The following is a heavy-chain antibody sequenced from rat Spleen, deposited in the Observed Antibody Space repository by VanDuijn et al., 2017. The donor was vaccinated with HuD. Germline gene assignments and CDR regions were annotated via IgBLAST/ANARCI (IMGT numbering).Heavy chain of an antibody. CDR3: TTANNGGFSELYYFDY. CDR2: ISTGGTNT. CDR1: GFTFSNYY. V-gene: IGHV5-27*01. Sequence: EVQLVESDGGLVQPGRSLKLSCAASGFTFSNYYMAWVRQAPTKGLEWVAFISTGGTNTYYPDSVKGRFTISRDTAQNTLYLQMNSLRSEDTATYYCTTANNGGFSELYYFDYWGQGVMVTVSS. D-gene: IGHD1-11*01. J-gene: IGHJ2*01.